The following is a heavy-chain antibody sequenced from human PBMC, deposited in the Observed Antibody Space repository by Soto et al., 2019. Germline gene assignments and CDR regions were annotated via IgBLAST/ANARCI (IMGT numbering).Heavy chain of an antibody. CDR1: GFTFSSYG. D-gene: IGHD3-22*01. Sequence: QVQLVESGGGVVQPGRSLRLSCAASGFTFSSYGMHWVRQAPGKGLEWVAVISYDGSNKYYADSVKGRFTISRDNSKNTLYLQMNSLRAEDTAVYYWAKDTYYYDSSANSRPDYWGQGTLVTVSS. CDR2: ISYDGSNK. J-gene: IGHJ4*02. CDR3: AKDTYYYDSSANSRPDY. V-gene: IGHV3-30*18.